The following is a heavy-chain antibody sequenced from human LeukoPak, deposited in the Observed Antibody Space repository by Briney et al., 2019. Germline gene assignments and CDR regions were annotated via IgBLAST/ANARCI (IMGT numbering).Heavy chain of an antibody. V-gene: IGHV1-18*01. CDR3: ARDKDDIVVVPAAMGMDV. D-gene: IGHD2-2*01. CDR1: GYTFTSYG. CDR2: ISAYNGNT. Sequence: ASVKVSCKASGYTFTSYGISWVRQAPGQGLEWMGWISAYNGNTNYAQKLQGRVTMTTDTSTSTAYMELRSLRSDDTAVYYYARDKDDIVVVPAAMGMDVWGQGTMVTVSS. J-gene: IGHJ6*02.